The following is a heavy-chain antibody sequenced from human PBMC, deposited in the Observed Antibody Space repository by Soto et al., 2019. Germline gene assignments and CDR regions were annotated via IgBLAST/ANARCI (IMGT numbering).Heavy chain of an antibody. D-gene: IGHD1-26*01. CDR1: GFTFNTYG. V-gene: IGHV3-30*03. Sequence: QVQLVESGGGVVQPGRSLGLSCAASGFTFNTYGMHWIRQAPGKGWERVAPESYVGIIKYYVDSAKGRFTISKDNSNNTLYEQMNSLRAEDTALYYCARSPQPTRGIHWYFDLWGRGILVAVSS. CDR2: ESYVGIIK. J-gene: IGHJ2*01. CDR3: ARSPQPTRGIHWYFDL.